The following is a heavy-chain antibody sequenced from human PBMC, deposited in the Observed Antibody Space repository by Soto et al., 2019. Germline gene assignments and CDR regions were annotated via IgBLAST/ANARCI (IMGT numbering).Heavy chain of an antibody. Sequence: ASVKVSCKASGYTFISYDINWVRQATGQGPEWMGWMNPNSGNTGYAQKFQGRLTMTRNTSISTAYMELSSLRSEDTAVYYCASGGKYCSGGSCYSWFDPWGQGTLVTVSS. CDR2: MNPNSGNT. CDR1: GYTFISYD. CDR3: ASGGKYCSGGSCYSWFDP. V-gene: IGHV1-8*01. J-gene: IGHJ5*02. D-gene: IGHD2-15*01.